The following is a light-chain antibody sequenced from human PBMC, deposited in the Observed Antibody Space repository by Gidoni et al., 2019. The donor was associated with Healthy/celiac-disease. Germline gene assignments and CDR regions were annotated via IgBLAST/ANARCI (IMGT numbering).Light chain of an antibody. CDR3: QQSYSTPLA. Sequence: DIQMTHSPSSLSASLGDSVTIPCRASHSISSYLNWYQQKPGKAPKLLIYAASSLQSGVPSRFSGSGSGTDFTLTISSLQPEDFATYYCQQSYSTPLAFXXXTKVEIK. CDR1: HSISSY. CDR2: AAS. V-gene: IGKV1-39*01. J-gene: IGKJ1*01.